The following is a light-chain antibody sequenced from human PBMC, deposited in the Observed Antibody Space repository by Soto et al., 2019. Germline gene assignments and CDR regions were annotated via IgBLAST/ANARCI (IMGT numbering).Light chain of an antibody. CDR3: SSYTTSSTRV. V-gene: IGLV2-14*01. CDR2: EVS. Sequence: QSALTQPASGSGSPGQSITISCTGTSSDVGGYHSVSWYQQHPGIAPKLMIYEVSNRPSGVSNRFSGSKSGNTASLAISGLQAEHGGDYYCSSYTTSSTRVLGGGTNLPAL. J-gene: IGLJ2*01. CDR1: SSDVGGYHS.